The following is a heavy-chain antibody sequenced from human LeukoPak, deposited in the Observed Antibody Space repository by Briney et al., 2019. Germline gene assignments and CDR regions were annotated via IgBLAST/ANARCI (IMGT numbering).Heavy chain of an antibody. V-gene: IGHV4-39*07. CDR2: INHSGST. D-gene: IGHD3-22*01. Sequence: SETLSLTCTVSGGSISSSSYFWGWIRQPPGKGLEWIGEINHSGSTNYNPSLKSRVTISVDTSKNQFSLKLSSVTAADTAVYYCARGTYYYDSSGYYYGYWGQGTLVTVSS. J-gene: IGHJ4*02. CDR3: ARGTYYYDSSGYYYGY. CDR1: GGSISSSSYF.